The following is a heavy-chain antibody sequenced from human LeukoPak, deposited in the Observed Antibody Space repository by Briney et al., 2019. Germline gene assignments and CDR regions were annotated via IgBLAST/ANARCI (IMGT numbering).Heavy chain of an antibody. Sequence: SETLSLTCTVSGGSIRSSYYYWSWIRQHPGKGLEWIGYIYYSGSTYYNPSLKSRVTISVDTSKNQFSLKLSSVTAADTAVYYCARAETAMVPYFDYWGQGTLVTVSS. J-gene: IGHJ4*02. V-gene: IGHV4-31*03. CDR2: IYYSGST. CDR3: ARAETAMVPYFDY. D-gene: IGHD5-18*01. CDR1: GGSIRSSYYY.